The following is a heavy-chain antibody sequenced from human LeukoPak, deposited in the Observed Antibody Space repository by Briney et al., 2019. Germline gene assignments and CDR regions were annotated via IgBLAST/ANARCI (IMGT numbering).Heavy chain of an antibody. CDR1: GYTFTGYY. CDR2: INPNSGGT. D-gene: IGHD1-26*01. CDR3: ARFVVGATPGFDY. Sequence: ASVKVSCKASGYTFTGYYMHWVRQAPGQGLEWMGWINPNSGGTNYAQKFQGRVTMTRDTSISTAYMELSRLRSDDTAVYYCARFVVGATPGFDYWGQGTLVTVSS. V-gene: IGHV1-2*02. J-gene: IGHJ4*02.